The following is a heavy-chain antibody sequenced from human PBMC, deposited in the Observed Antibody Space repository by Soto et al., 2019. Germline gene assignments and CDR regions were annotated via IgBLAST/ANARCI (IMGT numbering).Heavy chain of an antibody. CDR2: LFGGGDGI. J-gene: IGHJ4*02. CDR1: GFRFSTYA. CDR3: AKDRQPDGRWPFEH. V-gene: IGHV3-23*01. D-gene: IGHD2-8*01. Sequence: EVQLLESGGGLVQPGGSLRLSCAASGFRFSTYAMSWVRQAPGKGLEWVSGLFGGGDGIAYADSVKGRFTISRDNSNNMLYLQMHSLRDEDTAVYYCAKDRQPDGRWPFEHWGQGTLVTVSS.